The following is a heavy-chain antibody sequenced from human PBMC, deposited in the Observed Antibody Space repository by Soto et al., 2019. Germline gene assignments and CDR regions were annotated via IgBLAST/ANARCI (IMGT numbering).Heavy chain of an antibody. Sequence: SETPSLTCTVSGGSISSYYWSWIRQPPGKGLEWIGCIYYSGSTNYNPSLKSRVTISVDTSKNQFSLKLSSVTAADTAVYYCARVIYSSGWYFDYWGQGTLVTVSS. J-gene: IGHJ4*02. V-gene: IGHV4-59*01. CDR3: ARVIYSSGWYFDY. CDR2: IYYSGST. D-gene: IGHD6-19*01. CDR1: GGSISSYY.